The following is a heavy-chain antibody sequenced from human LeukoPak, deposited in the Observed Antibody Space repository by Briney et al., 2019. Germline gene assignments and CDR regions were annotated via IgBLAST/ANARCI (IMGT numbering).Heavy chain of an antibody. CDR1: GFTLSNFG. Sequence: GRSLRLSCTASGFTLSNFGMHWVRQAPGKGLEWVAVISDDGSNTFYADSVKGRFTISRDNSKNTLYLQLNSLRPEDTAVYYCAKDADTATIIYWSFDLWGRGTLVTVSS. CDR2: ISDDGSNT. D-gene: IGHD5-18*01. CDR3: AKDADTATIIYWSFDL. V-gene: IGHV3-30*18. J-gene: IGHJ2*01.